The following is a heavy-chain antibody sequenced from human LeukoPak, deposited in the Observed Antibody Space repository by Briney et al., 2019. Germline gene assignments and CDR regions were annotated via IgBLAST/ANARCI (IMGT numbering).Heavy chain of an antibody. CDR1: GGTFSSYA. Sequence: ASVKVSCKASGGTFSSYAISWVRQAPGQGLEWMGRIILIFGIANYAQKFQGRVTITADKSTSTAYMELSSLRSEDTAVYYCARDIAARDDYWGQGTLVTVSS. J-gene: IGHJ4*02. CDR2: IILIFGIA. V-gene: IGHV1-69*04. CDR3: ARDIAARDDY. D-gene: IGHD6-6*01.